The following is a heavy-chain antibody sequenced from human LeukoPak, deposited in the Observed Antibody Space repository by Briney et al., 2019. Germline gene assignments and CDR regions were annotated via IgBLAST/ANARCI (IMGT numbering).Heavy chain of an antibody. J-gene: IGHJ4*02. CDR3: ARSGLMVRGVIPFDY. D-gene: IGHD3-10*01. CDR1: GGSISSYY. Sequence: PSETLSLTCTVSGGSISSYYWSWILQPAGKGLEWIGRIYTSGSTNYNPSLKSRVTMSVDTSKNQFSLKLSSVTAADTAVYYCARSGLMVRGVIPFDYWGQGTLVTVSS. CDR2: IYTSGST. V-gene: IGHV4-4*07.